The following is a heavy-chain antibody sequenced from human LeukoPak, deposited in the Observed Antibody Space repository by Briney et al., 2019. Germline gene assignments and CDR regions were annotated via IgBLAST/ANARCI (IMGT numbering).Heavy chain of an antibody. V-gene: IGHV4-61*02. CDR3: ARGPLSGYYDWYYFDY. D-gene: IGHD3-3*01. CDR1: GGAISSGSYY. CDR2: IYTSGTT. Sequence: SETLSLTCTVSGGAISSGSYYWSWIRQSAGKGLEWIGRIYTSGTTNSNPSLKSRVTMSLDTSKNQFSLKLSSVTAAGTAVYYCARGPLSGYYDWYYFDYWGQGTLVTVSS. J-gene: IGHJ4*02.